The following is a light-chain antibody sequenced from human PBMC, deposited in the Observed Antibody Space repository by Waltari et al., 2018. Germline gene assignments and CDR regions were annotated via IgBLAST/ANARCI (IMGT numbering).Light chain of an antibody. J-gene: IGLJ1*01. CDR2: NNS. CDR1: NIGSKR. Sequence: SYVLTQPPSVSVAPGKTARVTCGGHNIGSKRVHWYQQRPGQAPVLVISNNSDRPSGIPVRFSGSNSENTATLTISRVEAGDEADYYCQVWDHSGIDTYVFGAGTKVTVL. CDR3: QVWDHSGIDTYV. V-gene: IGLV3-21*04.